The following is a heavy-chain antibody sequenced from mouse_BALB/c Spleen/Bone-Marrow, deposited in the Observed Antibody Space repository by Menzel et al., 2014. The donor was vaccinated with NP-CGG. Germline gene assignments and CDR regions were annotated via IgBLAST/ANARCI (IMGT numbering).Heavy chain of an antibody. J-gene: IGHJ3*01. CDR2: INPDSSTI. V-gene: IGHV4-1*02. Sequence: EVQLVESGGGLVQPGRSLKLSWAASGFDFSGFWMGWVRQAPGTGLEWIGEINPDSSTINYTPSLKDRFIISRDNAKNTRYLQMSKVRSEDTALYFCARLGFYGGFAYWGQGTLVTVSA. CDR3: ARLGFYGGFAY. D-gene: IGHD2-3*01. CDR1: GFDFSGFW.